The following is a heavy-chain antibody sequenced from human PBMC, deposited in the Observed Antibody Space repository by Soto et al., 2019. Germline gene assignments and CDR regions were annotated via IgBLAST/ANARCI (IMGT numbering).Heavy chain of an antibody. J-gene: IGHJ6*04. CDR1: GFTFSSYS. CDR3: AGLPIPSEIGYYDFWSGYYSTV. CDR2: ISSSSSTI. Sequence: PGGSLRLSCAASGFTFSSYSMNWVRQAPGKGLEWVSYISSSSSTIYYADSVKGRFTISRDNAKNSLYLQMNSLRAEDTAVYYCAGLPIPSEIGYYDFWSGYYSTVWGKGTTVTVSS. V-gene: IGHV3-48*01. D-gene: IGHD3-3*01.